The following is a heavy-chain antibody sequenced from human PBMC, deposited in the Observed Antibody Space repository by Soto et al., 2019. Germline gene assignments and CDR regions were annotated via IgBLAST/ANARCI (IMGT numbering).Heavy chain of an antibody. J-gene: IGHJ3*02. Sequence: SETLSLTCTVSGGSISSYYWSWIRQPPGKGLEWIGYIYYSGSTNYNPSLKSRVTISVDTSKNQFSLKLSSVTAADTAVYYWARDSRATDDAFDIWGQGTMVTVSS. CDR3: ARDSRATDDAFDI. CDR1: GGSISSYY. V-gene: IGHV4-59*01. CDR2: IYYSGST. D-gene: IGHD5-12*01.